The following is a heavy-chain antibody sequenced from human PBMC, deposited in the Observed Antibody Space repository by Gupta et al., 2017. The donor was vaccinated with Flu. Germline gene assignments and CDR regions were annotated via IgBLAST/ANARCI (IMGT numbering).Heavy chain of an antibody. D-gene: IGHD2-15*01. J-gene: IGHJ4*02. CDR2: INPDGGST. V-gene: IGHV1-46*01. CDR1: GYTFTNYY. Sequence: QVQLVQSGAEVMKPGASVKVSCQATGYTFTNYYLHWVRQAPGQAPEWMGSINPDGGSTIYPQRSQGRVTITWDTSTNTVYMWRSSLRSEDTAVYYCARAYCSEDVCMGFFDSWGQGTLVTVSS. CDR3: ARAYCSEDVCMGFFDS.